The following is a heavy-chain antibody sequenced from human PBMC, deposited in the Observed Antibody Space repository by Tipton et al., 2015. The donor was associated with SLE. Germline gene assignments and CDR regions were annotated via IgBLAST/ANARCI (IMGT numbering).Heavy chain of an antibody. V-gene: IGHV1-18*01. D-gene: IGHD6-19*01. CDR2: ISGYNGNT. CDR1: GYTFISYG. CDR3: ARPQAVASDYGMDV. Sequence: QLVQSGAEVKKPGASVKVSCKASGYTFISYGISWVRQAPGQGLERMGWISGYNGNTNYAQKLQGRVTMTTDTSTSTAYMELSSLRSEDTAVYYCARPQAVASDYGMDVWGQGTMVTVSS. J-gene: IGHJ6*02.